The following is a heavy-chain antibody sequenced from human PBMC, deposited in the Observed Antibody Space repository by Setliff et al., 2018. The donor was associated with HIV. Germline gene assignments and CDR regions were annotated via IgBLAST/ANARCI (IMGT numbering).Heavy chain of an antibody. J-gene: IGHJ3*02. CDR1: GGSFTSRSYY. CDR3: ARSKTFYDFWGGYYTHGAFKI. V-gene: IGHV4-39*01. CDR2: IFYSGIT. Sequence: SETLSLTCTASGGSFTSRSYYWGWIRQPPGKGLEWIGSIFYSGITYYNPSLKSRVTISVDTSKNQFSLNLTSVTAADTAVYYCARSKTFYDFWGGYYTHGAFKIWGLGTMVTVSS. D-gene: IGHD3-3*01.